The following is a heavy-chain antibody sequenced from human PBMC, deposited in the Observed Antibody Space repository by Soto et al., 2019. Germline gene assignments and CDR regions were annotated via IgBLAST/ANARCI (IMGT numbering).Heavy chain of an antibody. V-gene: IGHV1-18*04. CDR3: ALLASARSSVDS. CDR1: GYAFSSYD. CDR2: ISANNGDT. D-gene: IGHD6-6*01. Sequence: QVQLVQSGAEVKKPGASMKVSCKASGYAFSSYDLTWVRQAPGQGPEWVGWISANNGDTNYAQRLQGRVTLTTDTSTSTAYMELRSLRSDDTAVYFCALLASARSSVDSWGQGTLVTVSS. J-gene: IGHJ4*02.